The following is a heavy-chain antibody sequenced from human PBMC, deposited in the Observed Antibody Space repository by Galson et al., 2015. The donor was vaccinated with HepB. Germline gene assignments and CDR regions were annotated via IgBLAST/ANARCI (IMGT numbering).Heavy chain of an antibody. Sequence: SLRLSCAASGFTFSRSWMNWVRQAPGKGLEWVANMNHDGSEIHYVESVKGRFTISRDNAKKSLYLQMNSLRNEDTAVYYCAAEVEYAFDYWGQGILVAVSS. CDR3: AAEVEYAFDY. J-gene: IGHJ4*02. CDR1: GFTFSRSW. CDR2: MNHDGSEI. V-gene: IGHV3-7*01. D-gene: IGHD2-8*02.